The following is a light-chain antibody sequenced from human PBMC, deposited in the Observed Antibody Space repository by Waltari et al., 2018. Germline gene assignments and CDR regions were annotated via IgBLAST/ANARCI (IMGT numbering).Light chain of an antibody. J-gene: IGKJ1*01. CDR2: GAS. CDR1: QGVSRS. V-gene: IGKV3-20*01. CDR3: QHYVRLPVS. Sequence: EIVLTQSPGTLSLSPGERATLSCRASQGVSRSLAWYQQKPGQAPRLRIYGASSRATGVPDRFSGSGSGTDFSLTISRLEPEDFAVYYCQHYVRLPVSFGQGTKVEIK.